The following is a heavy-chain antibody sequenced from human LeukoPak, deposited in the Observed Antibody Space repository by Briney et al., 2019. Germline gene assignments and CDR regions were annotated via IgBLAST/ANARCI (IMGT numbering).Heavy chain of an antibody. CDR1: VGSISSSYY. CDR2: IYYSGST. J-gene: IGHJ4*02. V-gene: IGHV4-39*01. Sequence: SETLSLTCTVSVGSISSSYYWGWIRQRPGNGLEWIGGIYYSGSTYYNPSLKSRVTISIDTSKNQFSLKLTSVTAADTAVYYCSRIGYSTGWDRFSFVYWGQGTLVTVSS. D-gene: IGHD6-19*01. CDR3: SRIGYSTGWDRFSFVY.